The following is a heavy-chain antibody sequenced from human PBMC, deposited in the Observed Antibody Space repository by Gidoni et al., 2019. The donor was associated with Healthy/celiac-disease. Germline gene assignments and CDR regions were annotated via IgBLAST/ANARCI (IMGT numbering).Heavy chain of an antibody. D-gene: IGHD1-7*01. J-gene: IGHJ3*02. CDR1: GFTFSSYA. V-gene: IGHV3-23*01. CDR2: ISGSGGST. CDR3: AKDMPTITGTTWGAFDI. Sequence: EVQLLESGGGLVQPGGSLRLSCPASGFTFSSYAMSWVRQAPGKGLEWVSAISGSGGSTYYADSVKGRFTISRDNSKNTLYLQMNSLRAEDTAVYYCAKDMPTITGTTWGAFDIWGQGTMVTVSS.